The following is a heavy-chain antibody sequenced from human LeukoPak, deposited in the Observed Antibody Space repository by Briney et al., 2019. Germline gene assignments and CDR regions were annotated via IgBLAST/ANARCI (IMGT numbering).Heavy chain of an antibody. CDR2: ISYGGIT. Sequence: SSETLSLTCTVSGGSISSGDYFWSWIRQHPGKGLELIGYISYGGITYYTASLKSRLTISVDTSKNQFSLKLTSVTAADTAVYFCARGLAYCGGDCYSSYGLDVWGQGTTVTVSS. D-gene: IGHD2-21*02. V-gene: IGHV4-31*03. CDR1: GGSISSGDYF. J-gene: IGHJ6*02. CDR3: ARGLAYCGGDCYSSYGLDV.